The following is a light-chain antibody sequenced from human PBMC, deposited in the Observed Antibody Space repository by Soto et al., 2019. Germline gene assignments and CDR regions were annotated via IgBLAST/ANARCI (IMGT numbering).Light chain of an antibody. Sequence: QSALTQPASVSGSPGQSINISCTGTSSDVGSYNVVSWYQQHPGKAPKLMIYEVSKRPSGVSNRVSGSKTGNAASLPISGLDAEDLADDSCFSYAGSITLVFRAGTELTDL. V-gene: IGLV2-23*02. CDR2: EVS. CDR1: SSDVGSYNV. CDR3: FSYAGSITLV. J-gene: IGLJ2*01.